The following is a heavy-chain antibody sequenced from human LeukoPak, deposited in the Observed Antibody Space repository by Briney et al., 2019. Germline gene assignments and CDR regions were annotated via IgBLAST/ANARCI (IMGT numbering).Heavy chain of an antibody. CDR1: GYTFTSYA. CDR3: ATAIGSGQYYDILTGRPNVRPQGDY. D-gene: IGHD3-9*01. V-gene: IGHV1-3*01. CDR2: INAGNGNT. Sequence: GASVKVSCKASGYTFTSYAMHWVRQAPGQRLESMGWINAGNGNTKYSQKFQGRVTIARDASASTAYMELSSLRSEDTAVYYCATAIGSGQYYDILTGRPNVRPQGDYWGQGTLVTVSS. J-gene: IGHJ4*02.